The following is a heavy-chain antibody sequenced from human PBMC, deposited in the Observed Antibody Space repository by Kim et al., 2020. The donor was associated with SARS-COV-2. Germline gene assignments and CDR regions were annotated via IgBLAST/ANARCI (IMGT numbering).Heavy chain of an antibody. V-gene: IGHV1-18*01. J-gene: IGHJ4*02. CDR3: ARGGYSSSWPLGFDY. Sequence: QNLQDRVIMTTDTSTSTAYMELRSLRSDDTAVYYCARGGYSSSWPLGFDYWGQGTLVTVSS. D-gene: IGHD6-13*01.